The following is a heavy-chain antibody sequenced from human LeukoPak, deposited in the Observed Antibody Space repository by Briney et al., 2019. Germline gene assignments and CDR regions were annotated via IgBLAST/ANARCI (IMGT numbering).Heavy chain of an antibody. D-gene: IGHD3-22*01. V-gene: IGHV1-18*01. CDR1: GYTFTSYG. J-gene: IGHJ4*02. Sequence: ASVKVSCKASGYTFTSYGISWVRQAPGQGLEWMGWISAYNGNTNYAQKLQGRVTMTTDTSTSTAYMELRSLRSDDTAVYYCARGGARSEVYYDSSGPPPIDYWGQGTLVTVSS. CDR3: ARGGARSEVYYDSSGPPPIDY. CDR2: ISAYNGNT.